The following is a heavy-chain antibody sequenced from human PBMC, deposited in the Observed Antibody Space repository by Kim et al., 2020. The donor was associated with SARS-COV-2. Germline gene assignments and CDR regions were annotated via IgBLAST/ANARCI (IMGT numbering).Heavy chain of an antibody. CDR1: GGSFSGYY. V-gene: IGHV4-34*01. J-gene: IGHJ6*02. D-gene: IGHD4-17*01. CDR3: ARVYYGDYPPYYYYGMDV. CDR2: INHSGST. Sequence: SETLSLTCAVYGGSFSGYYWSWIRQPPGKGLEWIAEINHSGSTNYNPSLKSRVTISVDTSKNQFSLKLSSVTAADTAVYYCARVYYGDYPPYYYYGMDVWGQGTTVTVSS.